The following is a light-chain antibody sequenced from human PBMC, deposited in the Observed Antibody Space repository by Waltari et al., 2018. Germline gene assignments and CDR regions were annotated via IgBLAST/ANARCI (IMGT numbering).Light chain of an antibody. Sequence: IVLTQSPGTLSLSPGDRATLSCRASLSVSRSLAWYQQKPGQAPKLLIYGASTRATGIPDRFTGSGSGTDFSLTISSLEPEDFAIYFCQHYVRLPATFGQGTKVEIK. CDR3: QHYVRLPAT. J-gene: IGKJ1*01. CDR1: LSVSRS. CDR2: GAS. V-gene: IGKV3-20*01.